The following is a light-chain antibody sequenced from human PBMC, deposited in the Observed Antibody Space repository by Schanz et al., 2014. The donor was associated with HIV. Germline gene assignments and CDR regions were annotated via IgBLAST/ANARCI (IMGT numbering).Light chain of an antibody. CDR3: QQYVNWPRT. V-gene: IGKV3-15*01. Sequence: IVLTQSPGTLSLSPGEKATLSCKASQSINNDYLAWYQQKPGQAPRLLIYGASTRATGVPARFSGSGSGTEFALTISSLQSEDFAVYYCQQYVNWPRTFGQGTKVQI. CDR1: QSINND. CDR2: GAS. J-gene: IGKJ1*01.